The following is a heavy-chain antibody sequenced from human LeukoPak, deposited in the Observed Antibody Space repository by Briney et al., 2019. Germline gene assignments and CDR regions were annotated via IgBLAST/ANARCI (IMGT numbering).Heavy chain of an antibody. CDR3: ARDLEVEGIGPTL. D-gene: IGHD2-15*01. CDR1: GFTLSDYF. Sequence: GGSLRLSCAASGFTLSDYFMNWVRQAPGKGLEWVSSMSRSSSYIYYADSVKGRFTISRDNAKNSLYLQMNSLRAEDTAVYYCARDLEVEGIGPTLWGQGTLVTVSS. CDR2: MSRSSSYI. V-gene: IGHV3-21*01. J-gene: IGHJ4*02.